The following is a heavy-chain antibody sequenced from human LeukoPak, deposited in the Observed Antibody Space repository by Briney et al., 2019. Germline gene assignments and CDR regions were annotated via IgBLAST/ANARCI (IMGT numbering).Heavy chain of an antibody. D-gene: IGHD3-22*01. J-gene: IGHJ4*02. Sequence: GGSLRLSCAASGFTFSSYAMSWVRQAPGKGLEWVSAISGSGGSTYYADSVKGRFTISRDNSKNTLYLQMNSLRAEDTAVYYCAKESPSYHYDSSGYYYPDFDYWGQGTLVTVSS. CDR2: ISGSGGST. CDR3: AKESPSYHYDSSGYYYPDFDY. V-gene: IGHV3-23*01. CDR1: GFTFSSYA.